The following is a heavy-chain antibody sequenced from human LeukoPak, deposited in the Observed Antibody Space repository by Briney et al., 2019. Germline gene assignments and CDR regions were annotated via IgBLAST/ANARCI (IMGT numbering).Heavy chain of an antibody. Sequence: GESLRLSCAASGFTFTTYWMSWVCQAPGKGLEWVANIKQDGTEKYYVDSVKGRFTISRDNAKNSLYLQMNSLRVEDTAVYYCAKVAKYYYGSETYYFFEHWGQGTPVTASS. CDR3: AKVAKYYYGSETYYFFEH. CDR1: GFTFTTYW. CDR2: IKQDGTEK. V-gene: IGHV3-7*01. D-gene: IGHD3-10*01. J-gene: IGHJ4*02.